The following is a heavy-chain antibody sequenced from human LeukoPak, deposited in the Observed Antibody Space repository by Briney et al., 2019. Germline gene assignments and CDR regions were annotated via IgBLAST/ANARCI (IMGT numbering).Heavy chain of an antibody. CDR1: GFTFDDYG. D-gene: IGHD5-18*01. Sequence: GGSLRLSCAASGFTFDDYGMSWVRQAPGKGLEWVSGINWNGGSTGYADSVKGRFTISRDNAKNSLYLQMNSLRAEDTALYHCARRRGGGYSYAYIDYWGQGTLVTVSS. CDR2: INWNGGST. J-gene: IGHJ4*02. V-gene: IGHV3-20*01. CDR3: ARRRGGGYSYAYIDY.